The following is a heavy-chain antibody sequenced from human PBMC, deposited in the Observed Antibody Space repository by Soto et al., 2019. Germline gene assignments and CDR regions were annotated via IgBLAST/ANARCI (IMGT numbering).Heavy chain of an antibody. J-gene: IGHJ4*02. CDR2: IYPGDPDT. V-gene: IGHV5-51*01. D-gene: IGHD3-10*01. CDR3: ARLTTTSYGSGSHPGPGDY. CDR1: GYSFTSYW. Sequence: PGESLKISCKGSGYSFTSYWIGWVRQMPGKGLEWMGIIYPGDPDTRYSPSFQGQVTISADKSISTAYLQWSSLKASDTAMYYCARLTTTSYGSGSHPGPGDYWGQGTLVTVSS.